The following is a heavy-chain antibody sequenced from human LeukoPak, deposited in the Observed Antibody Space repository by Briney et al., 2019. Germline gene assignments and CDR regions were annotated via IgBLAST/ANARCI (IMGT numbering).Heavy chain of an antibody. CDR1: GGSISSGSYY. Sequence: SQTLSLTCTVSGGSISSGSYYWSWIRQPAGKGLEWIGRIYTSGSTNYNPSLKSRVTISVDTSKNQFSLKLSSVTAADTAVYYCARGLIAAAGTHYYYYMDVWGKGTTVTVSS. CDR2: IYTSGST. D-gene: IGHD6-13*01. V-gene: IGHV4-61*02. J-gene: IGHJ6*03. CDR3: ARGLIAAAGTHYYYYMDV.